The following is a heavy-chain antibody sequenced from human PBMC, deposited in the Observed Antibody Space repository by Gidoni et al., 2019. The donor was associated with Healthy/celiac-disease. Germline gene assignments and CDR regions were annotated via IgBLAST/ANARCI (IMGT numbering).Heavy chain of an antibody. CDR2: IKQDGSEK. CDR1: SDW. V-gene: IGHV3-7*03. J-gene: IGHJ4*02. CDR3: ARIYGGNSGFDY. D-gene: IGHD2-21*02. Sequence: SDWMSWVRQAPGKGLEWVANIKQDGSEKYYGDSVKGRFTIFRDNAKNSLSLQMNSLRAEDTAVYYCARIYGGNSGFDYWGQETLVTVSS.